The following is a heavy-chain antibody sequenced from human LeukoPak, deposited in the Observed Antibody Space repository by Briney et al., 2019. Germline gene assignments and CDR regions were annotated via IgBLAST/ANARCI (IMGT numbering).Heavy chain of an antibody. CDR1: AFTFSSYS. Sequence: GGSLRLSCAASAFTFSSYSMNWVRQAPGKGLEWVSSISSSSSYIYYADSVKGRFTISRDNAKNSLYLQMNSLRAEDTALYYCARSPGSPYSGSYSYWGQGTLVTVSS. J-gene: IGHJ4*02. V-gene: IGHV3-21*04. CDR2: ISSSSSYI. D-gene: IGHD1-26*01. CDR3: ARSPGSPYSGSYSY.